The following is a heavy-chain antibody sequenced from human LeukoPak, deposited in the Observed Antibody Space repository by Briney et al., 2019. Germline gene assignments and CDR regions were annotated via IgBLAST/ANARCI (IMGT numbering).Heavy chain of an antibody. D-gene: IGHD2-15*01. CDR1: GFSFSAYA. V-gene: IGHV3-23*01. CDR3: AKGTLRSCTAARCYSFDY. CDR2: ITGSGDST. Sequence: GGSLRLSCAASGFSFSAYAMNWVRQPPGKGLEWVSSITGSGDSTYIADSVKGRFTIYRDNSKNTMYMQMNILRAEDTAVYYCAKGTLRSCTAARCYSFDYWGQGTLVNASS. J-gene: IGHJ4*02.